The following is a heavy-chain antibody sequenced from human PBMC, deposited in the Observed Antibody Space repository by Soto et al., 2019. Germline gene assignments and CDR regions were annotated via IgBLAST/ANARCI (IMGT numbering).Heavy chain of an antibody. CDR2: ISAYNGNT. D-gene: IGHD2-8*02. J-gene: IGHJ6*01. V-gene: IGHV1-18*01. CDR1: GYTFTSYG. CDR3: VVAAHDNVLAVVTTLGMDV. Sequence: ASVKVSCKASGYTFTSYGISWVRQAPGRGLEWMGWISAYNGNTNYAQKLQGRVTMTTDTSTSTAYMELRSLRSDDTAVYYCVVAAHDNVLAVVTTLGMDVWGQGTTVTVSS.